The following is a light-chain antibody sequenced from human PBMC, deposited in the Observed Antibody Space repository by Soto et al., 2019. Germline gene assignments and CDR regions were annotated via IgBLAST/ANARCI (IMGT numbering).Light chain of an antibody. Sequence: SVFTQCQGTHYFSPGKRASLSCLASQSVSSSYLAWYQQKPGQAPRLLIYGASSRATGIPDRFSGSGSGTDFTLTISRLEPEDFAVYYCQQYGSSPLTFGGGTKVDIK. V-gene: IGKV3-20*01. J-gene: IGKJ4*01. CDR3: QQYGSSPLT. CDR2: GAS. CDR1: QSVSSSY.